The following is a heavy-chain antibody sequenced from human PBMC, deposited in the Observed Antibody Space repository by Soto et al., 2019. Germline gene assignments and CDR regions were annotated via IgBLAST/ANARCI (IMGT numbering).Heavy chain of an antibody. CDR3: ARGKVAGTTYYYGMDV. Sequence: GESLKISCAASGFTFSSYAIYWVRQAPGKGLEWVAVISYDGSNKYYADSVKGRFTISRDNSKNTLYLQMNSLRAEDTAVYYCARGKVAGTTYYYGMDVWGQGTTVTVSS. J-gene: IGHJ6*02. D-gene: IGHD6-19*01. V-gene: IGHV3-30-3*01. CDR1: GFTFSSYA. CDR2: ISYDGSNK.